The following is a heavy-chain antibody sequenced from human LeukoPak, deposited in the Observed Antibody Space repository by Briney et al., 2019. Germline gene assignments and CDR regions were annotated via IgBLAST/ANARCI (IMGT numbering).Heavy chain of an antibody. CDR1: GFTFSSYA. CDR3: AKGHVAGTAFDY. V-gene: IGHV3-23*01. J-gene: IGHJ4*02. D-gene: IGHD6-19*01. Sequence: GGSLRLSCAASGFTFSSYAMSWVRQAPGKGLEWASAISGSGGSTYYADSVKGRFTISRDNSKNTLYLQMNSLRAEDTAVYYCAKGHVAGTAFDYWGQGTLVTVSS. CDR2: ISGSGGST.